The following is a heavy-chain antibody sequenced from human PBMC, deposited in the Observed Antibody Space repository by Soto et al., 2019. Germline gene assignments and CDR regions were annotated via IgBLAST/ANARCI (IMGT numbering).Heavy chain of an antibody. CDR2: IFSSGTA. CDR1: GGSISSYF. Sequence: SETLSLTCTVSGGSISSYFWSWIRQPAGKGLEWIGRIFSSGTANYNPSLKSRVTVSVDTSKNQFSLKVRSVTAADTAVYYCARAAKARTYKYAMDVWGQGTTVTVSS. J-gene: IGHJ6*02. CDR3: ARAAKARTYKYAMDV. D-gene: IGHD1-1*01. V-gene: IGHV4-4*07.